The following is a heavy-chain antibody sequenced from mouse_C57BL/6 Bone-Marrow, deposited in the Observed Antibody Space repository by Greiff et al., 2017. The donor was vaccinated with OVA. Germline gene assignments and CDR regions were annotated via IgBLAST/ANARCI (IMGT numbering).Heavy chain of an antibody. V-gene: IGHV5-12*01. D-gene: IGHD4-1*01. CDR1: GFTFSDYY. CDR3: ARQELGLQGFDY. Sequence: DVKLVESGGGLVQPGGSLKLSCAASGFTFSDYYMYWVRQTPEKRLEWVAYISNGGGSTYYPDTVKGRFTISRDNAKNTLYLQMSRLKSEDTAMYYCARQELGLQGFDYWGQGTTLTVSS. J-gene: IGHJ2*01. CDR2: ISNGGGST.